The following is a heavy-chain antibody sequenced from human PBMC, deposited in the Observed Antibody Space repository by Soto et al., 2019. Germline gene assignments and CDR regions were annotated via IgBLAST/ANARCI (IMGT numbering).Heavy chain of an antibody. D-gene: IGHD3-22*01. J-gene: IGHJ4*02. CDR2: IIPIFGTA. V-gene: IGHV1-69*06. Sequence: SVKVSCKASGGTFSSYAISWVRQAPGQGLEWMGGIIPIFGTANYAQKFQGRVTITADKSTSTAYMELSSLRSEDTAVYYCARAHYDSSGLISRDYFDYWGQGTLVTVS. CDR1: GGTFSSYA. CDR3: ARAHYDSSGLISRDYFDY.